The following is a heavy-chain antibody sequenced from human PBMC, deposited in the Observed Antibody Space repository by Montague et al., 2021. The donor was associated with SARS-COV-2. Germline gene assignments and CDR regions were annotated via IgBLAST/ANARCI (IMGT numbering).Heavy chain of an antibody. J-gene: IGHJ6*02. D-gene: IGHD1-1*01. CDR1: GFSLSTSGMR. CDR2: IDWDDDK. Sequence: PALVKPTQTLTLTCTFSGFSLSTSGMRVSWIRQPPGKALEWLALIDWDDDKYYSTSLKTRLTISKDTSKNQVVLTMTNMHPVDTATYYCARIRDNWNGDYYYGMDVWGQGTTVTVSS. V-gene: IGHV2-70*01. CDR3: ARIRDNWNGDYYYGMDV.